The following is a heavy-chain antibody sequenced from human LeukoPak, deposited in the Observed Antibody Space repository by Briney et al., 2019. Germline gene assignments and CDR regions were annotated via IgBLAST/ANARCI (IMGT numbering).Heavy chain of an antibody. CDR2: INPSGGST. CDR3: ARPLGDSSGYNDAFDI. CDR1: GYTFTSYY. J-gene: IGHJ3*02. V-gene: IGHV1-46*01. Sequence: GASVKVSCKASGYTFTSYYMHWVRQAPGQGLEWMGIINPSGGSTSYAQKFQGRVTMTRDTSTSTVYMELSSLRSEDTAVYYCARPLGDSSGYNDAFDIWGQGTMVTVSS. D-gene: IGHD3-22*01.